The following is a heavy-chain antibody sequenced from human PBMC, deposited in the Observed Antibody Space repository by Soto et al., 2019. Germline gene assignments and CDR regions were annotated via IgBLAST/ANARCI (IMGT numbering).Heavy chain of an antibody. D-gene: IGHD6-25*01. Sequence: QVQLQESGPGLVKPSGTLSLTCAVSGDSIISDKWWSWVHQAPGKGLEWIGEIHHGGNSKYNPSLKSRVIISVDRSKNQFSLNLTSVTDADTAVYYCARGESQQQRDYWGQGTLVTVSS. V-gene: IGHV4-4*02. J-gene: IGHJ4*02. CDR1: GDSIISDKW. CDR2: IHHGGNS. CDR3: ARGESQQQRDY.